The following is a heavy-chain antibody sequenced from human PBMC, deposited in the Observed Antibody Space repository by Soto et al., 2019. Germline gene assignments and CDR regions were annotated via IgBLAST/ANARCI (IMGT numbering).Heavy chain of an antibody. V-gene: IGHV4-59*08. CDR1: GGSITNYY. D-gene: IGHD3-10*01. CDR2: INYDGYS. CDR3: ARRGFGPLHGLVDV. J-gene: IGHJ6*02. Sequence: QVQLQESGPGLVKPSETLSLTCTVSGGSITNYYCSWFRQPPGKGLEWIGYINYDGYSAYNLSLKTRVTLSMDASKAQFSLMLESVTATDTAVYYCARRGFGPLHGLVDVWGPGTTVIVSS.